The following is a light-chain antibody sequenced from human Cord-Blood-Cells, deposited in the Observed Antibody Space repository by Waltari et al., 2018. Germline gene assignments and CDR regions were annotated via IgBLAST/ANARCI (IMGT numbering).Light chain of an antibody. Sequence: QSALTQPASVSGSPGQSITISCTGTSSDVGSYNLVSWYQQHPGKAPKLMIYEVIKRHSAVSNRFSGSKSGNTGSLTISGLQAEDEADYYCCSYAGSSTVVFGGGTKLTVL. J-gene: IGLJ2*01. CDR1: SSDVGSYNL. CDR3: CSYAGSSTVV. CDR2: EVI. V-gene: IGLV2-23*02.